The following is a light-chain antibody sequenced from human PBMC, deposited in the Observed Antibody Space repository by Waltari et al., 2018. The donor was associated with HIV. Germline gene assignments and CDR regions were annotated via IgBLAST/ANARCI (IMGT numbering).Light chain of an antibody. CDR3: QHRASWPLT. Sequence: TVLKQYQGTLSLSPGERATLSCRASQSISNRVAWYQQKPGQAPRLLIYDASNRASAIPARFSGSGSGTDFTLTISGLEPEDFAVYYCQHRASWPLTFGGGTKVEIK. V-gene: IGKV3-11*01. CDR1: QSISNR. J-gene: IGKJ4*01. CDR2: DAS.